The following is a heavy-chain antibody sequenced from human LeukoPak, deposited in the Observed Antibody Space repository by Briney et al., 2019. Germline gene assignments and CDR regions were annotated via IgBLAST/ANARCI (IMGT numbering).Heavy chain of an antibody. D-gene: IGHD3-16*01. CDR3: ARTLRPLHHYYYGMDV. J-gene: IGHJ6*02. V-gene: IGHV3-7*01. CDR2: IKQDGSEK. CDR1: AFAFSNHA. Sequence: GGSLRLSCTASAFAFSNHAMSWVRQAPGKGLEWVANIKQDGSEKYYVDSVKGRFTISRDNAKNSLYLQMNSLRVEDTAVYYCARTLRPLHHYYYGMDVWGQGTTVTVSS.